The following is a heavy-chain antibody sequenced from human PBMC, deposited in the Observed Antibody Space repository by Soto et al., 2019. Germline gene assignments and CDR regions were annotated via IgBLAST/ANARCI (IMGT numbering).Heavy chain of an antibody. CDR2: INPDSGAT. Sequence: HEHLVQSGAEVKRPGASLKVSCKASGYSFTGYYIHWVRQAPGQGLEWMGWINPDSGATNYAQNFQCRVTLTSATSISTASMDLTSLTSADKAVYYCARGDYGTGGYPFPYFDYWGQGTLVIVSS. CDR3: ARGDYGTGGYPFPYFDY. D-gene: IGHD2-8*02. CDR1: GYSFTGYY. J-gene: IGHJ4*02. V-gene: IGHV1-2*02.